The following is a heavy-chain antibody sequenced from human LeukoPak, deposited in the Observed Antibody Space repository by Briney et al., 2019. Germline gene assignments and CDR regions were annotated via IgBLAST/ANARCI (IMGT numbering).Heavy chain of an antibody. CDR2: VWYDGTRT. J-gene: IGHJ4*02. Sequence: GGSLRLSCAASGFTLSSSGMHWVRQAPGKGLERVAVVWYDGTRTYYADSVEGRFIISRDNSKNSLYLQMHGLRDEDTALYFCVRGAGGSVVFDLWGQGTLVSVSS. V-gene: IGHV3-33*03. D-gene: IGHD2-15*01. CDR3: VRGAGGSVVFDL. CDR1: GFTLSSSG.